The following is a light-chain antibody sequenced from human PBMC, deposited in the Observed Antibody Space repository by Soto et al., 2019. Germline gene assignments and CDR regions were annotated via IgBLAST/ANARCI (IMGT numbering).Light chain of an antibody. CDR1: RSDVGGYNY. J-gene: IGLJ2*01. Sequence: QSALTQPASVSGSPGQSITISCTGTRSDVGGYNYVSWYQQHPGKAPKLMIYDVSNWPSGVSNRFSGSKSGNTASLTISGLQAEDEADYYCSSYTSSSTPHVVFGGGTKLTVL. V-gene: IGLV2-14*01. CDR3: SSYTSSSTPHVV. CDR2: DVS.